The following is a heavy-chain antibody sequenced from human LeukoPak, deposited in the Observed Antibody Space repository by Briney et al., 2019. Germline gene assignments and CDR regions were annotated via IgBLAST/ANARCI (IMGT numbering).Heavy chain of an antibody. CDR2: INPNSGDT. CDR3: ARSKSSDYGDRYYFDS. Sequence: ASVKVSCKASGYTFTGYYIHWMRQAPRQGLEWMGWINPNSGDTKYAQNFQGRVTMTRDTSISTAYMELSSLRSVDTAVYYCARSKSSDYGDRYYFDSWGQGTLVIVSS. V-gene: IGHV1-2*02. CDR1: GYTFTGYY. D-gene: IGHD4-17*01. J-gene: IGHJ4*02.